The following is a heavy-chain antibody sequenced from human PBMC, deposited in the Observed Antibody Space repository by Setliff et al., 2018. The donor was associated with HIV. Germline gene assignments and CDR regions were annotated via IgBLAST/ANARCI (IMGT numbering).Heavy chain of an antibody. Sequence: TGGSLRLSCSASGFTFSSYAMHWVRQAPGKGLEYVSAISSNGGSTYYADSVKGRFTISRDNSKNTLYLQMSSLRAEDTAVYYCAKAELSSGRYYFDYWGQGTLVTVSS. V-gene: IGHV3-64D*09. D-gene: IGHD6-19*01. CDR2: ISSNGGST. J-gene: IGHJ4*02. CDR3: AKAELSSGRYYFDY. CDR1: GFTFSSYA.